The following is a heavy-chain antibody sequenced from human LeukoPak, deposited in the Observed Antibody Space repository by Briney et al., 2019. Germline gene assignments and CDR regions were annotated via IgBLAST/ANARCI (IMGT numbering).Heavy chain of an antibody. V-gene: IGHV4-59*08. CDR3: ARSDYGDDGGWFDP. Sequence: PSETLSLTCTVSGGSISSYYWSWIRQPPGKGLEWIGYIYYSGSTNYNPSLKSRVIISVDTFKNQFSLKLSSVTAADTAVYYCARSDYGDDGGWFDPWGQGTLVTVSS. CDR2: IYYSGST. D-gene: IGHD4-17*01. CDR1: GGSISSYY. J-gene: IGHJ5*02.